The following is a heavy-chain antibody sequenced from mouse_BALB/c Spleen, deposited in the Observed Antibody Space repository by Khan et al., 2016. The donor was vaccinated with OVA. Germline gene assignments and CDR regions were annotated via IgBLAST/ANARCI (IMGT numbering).Heavy chain of an antibody. CDR3: TRIYRSDFDY. CDR1: GYSFTGYF. Sequence: EVQLQQSGPELVRPGASVKISCKASGYSFTGYFMNWVMQSHGKSLEWIGRINPYIGETFYNQRFKDKATSTVDESSSTAHMEPRSLASEDSAVYYCTRIYRSDFDYWGQGTTLTVSS. J-gene: IGHJ2*01. CDR2: INPYIGET. V-gene: IGHV1-20*02. D-gene: IGHD1-1*01.